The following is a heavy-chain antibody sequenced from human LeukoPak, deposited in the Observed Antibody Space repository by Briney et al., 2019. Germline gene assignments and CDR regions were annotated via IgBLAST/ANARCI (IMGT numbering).Heavy chain of an antibody. CDR3: ARWGYCSGGSCYDY. D-gene: IGHD2-15*01. J-gene: IGHJ4*02. CDR1: GFTFSRYS. CDR2: ISSSSSTI. V-gene: IGHV3-48*02. Sequence: GGSRRLSCAASGFTFSRYSMNWVRQAPGKGLEWVSYISSSSSTIYYADSVKGRFTISRDNAKNSLYLQMNSLRDEDTAVYYCARWGYCSGGSCYDYWGQGTLVTVSS.